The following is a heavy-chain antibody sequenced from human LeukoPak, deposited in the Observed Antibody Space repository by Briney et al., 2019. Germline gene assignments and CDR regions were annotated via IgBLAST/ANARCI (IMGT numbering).Heavy chain of an antibody. CDR1: GFTFSDNY. J-gene: IGHJ4*02. CDR2: ISGSGDST. Sequence: GGSLRLSCAASGFTFSDNYMTWIRQAPGKGLEWVSTISGSGDSTYYADSVKGRFTISRDNSKNMVFLQMDSLRVEDTAAYYCAKLNSYGDYWGQGTLVTISS. V-gene: IGHV3-23*01. CDR3: AKLNSYGDY. D-gene: IGHD5-18*01.